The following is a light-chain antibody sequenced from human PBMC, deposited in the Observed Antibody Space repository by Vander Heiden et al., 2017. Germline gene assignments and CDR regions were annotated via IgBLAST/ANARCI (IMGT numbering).Light chain of an antibody. CDR3: QQYDNLPLYT. CDR2: DAA. CDR1: QDISNY. J-gene: IGKJ2*01. V-gene: IGKV1-33*01. Sequence: DIQMTQSQSSLSASVGDRATITCQASQDISNYLNWYQQKPGKAPKLLIYDAANLETGVPSSFSGSGSGTDFTFTISSLQPEDIATYYCQQYDNLPLYTFGQGTKLEIK.